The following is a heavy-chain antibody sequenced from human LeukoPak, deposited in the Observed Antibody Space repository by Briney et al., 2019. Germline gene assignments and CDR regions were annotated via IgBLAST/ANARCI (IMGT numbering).Heavy chain of an antibody. CDR1: GYTLTELS. CDR2: FDPEDGET. CDR3: ATDRLWVTGFDY. J-gene: IGHJ4*02. D-gene: IGHD3-16*01. V-gene: IGHV1-24*01. Sequence: ASVKVSRKVSGYTLTELSMHWVRQAPGKGLEWMGGFDPEDGETIYAQKFQGRVTMTEDTSTDTAYMELSSLRSEDTAVYYCATDRLWVTGFDYWGQGTLVTVSS.